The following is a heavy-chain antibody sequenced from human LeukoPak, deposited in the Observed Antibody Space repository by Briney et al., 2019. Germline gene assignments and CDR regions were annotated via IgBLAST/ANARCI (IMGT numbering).Heavy chain of an antibody. Sequence: GGSLRLSCAASGFTFDSYAMGWVRQAPGKGLEWVSAIRGSADSTYYADSVKGRFTISRDNSKNTLYLQMDSLRAEDTAVYYCAKASDFWTGSLLGSDAFDIWGQGTMVTVSS. J-gene: IGHJ3*02. V-gene: IGHV3-23*01. CDR2: IRGSADST. CDR1: GFTFDSYA. CDR3: AKASDFWTGSLLGSDAFDI. D-gene: IGHD3/OR15-3a*01.